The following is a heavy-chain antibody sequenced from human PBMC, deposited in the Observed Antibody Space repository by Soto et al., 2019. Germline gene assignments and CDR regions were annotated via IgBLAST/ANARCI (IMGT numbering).Heavy chain of an antibody. Sequence: ASVKVSCKASGYTFTSYAMHWVRQAPGQRVEWLGWINAGDGNTKYSQNFQGGVTITRDTSASTIYMELSSLRSEDTAVYYCARDPRTDGRYNWFGPWGQGTLVTVSS. V-gene: IGHV1-3*01. J-gene: IGHJ5*02. CDR1: GYTFTSYA. CDR2: INAGDGNT. D-gene: IGHD1-1*01. CDR3: ARDPRTDGRYNWFGP.